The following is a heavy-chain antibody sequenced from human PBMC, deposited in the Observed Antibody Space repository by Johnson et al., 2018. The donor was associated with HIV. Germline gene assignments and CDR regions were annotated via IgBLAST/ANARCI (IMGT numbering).Heavy chain of an antibody. D-gene: IGHD1-1*01. CDR2: ISYDGSNK. CDR1: GFTFSNYA. V-gene: IGHV3-30*19. Sequence: QVQLVESGGGVVQPGRSLRLSCAASGFTFSNYAMHWVRQAPGKGLEWVAVISYDGSNKYYADSVKGRFTISRDNSKNTLYLQMNSLRAEDTAVYYCAKDLMYNWNDVGAFDIWGQGTMVTVSS. CDR3: AKDLMYNWNDVGAFDI. J-gene: IGHJ3*02.